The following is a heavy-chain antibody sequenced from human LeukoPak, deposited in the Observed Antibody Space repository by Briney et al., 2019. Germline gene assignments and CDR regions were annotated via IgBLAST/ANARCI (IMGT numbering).Heavy chain of an antibody. J-gene: IGHJ4*02. CDR2: MYTSGST. CDR3: ARVFHFG. V-gene: IGHV4-61*02. D-gene: IGHD2-21*01. CDR1: VGSLSRGDYY. Sequence: SQTLSLTCIVSVGSLSRGDYYWSRIRQPAGRGREWIGRMYTSGSTNYHPSFKGRVPIPLKTSKNHFSLKFNSVTPGDTAVYYCARVFHFGWGQGTLVTASS.